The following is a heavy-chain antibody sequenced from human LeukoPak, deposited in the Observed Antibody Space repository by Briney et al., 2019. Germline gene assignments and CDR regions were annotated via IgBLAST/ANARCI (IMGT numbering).Heavy chain of an antibody. CDR1: GFTFSSYA. Sequence: GGSLRLSCATSGFTFSSYAVGWVRQAPGKGLEWVSSISGSGSTTYYADSVKGRFTISRDDAKNSLYLQMNSLRAEDTAVYYCARVDVMFRGAAYPFDYWGQGTLVTVSS. CDR2: ISGSGSTT. CDR3: ARVDVMFRGAAYPFDY. J-gene: IGHJ4*02. D-gene: IGHD3-10*01. V-gene: IGHV3-23*01.